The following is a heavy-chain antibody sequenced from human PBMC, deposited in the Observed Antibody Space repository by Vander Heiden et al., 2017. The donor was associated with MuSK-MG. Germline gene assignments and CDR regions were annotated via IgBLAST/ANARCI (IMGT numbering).Heavy chain of an antibody. Sequence: EVQLLESGGGLVQPGGSLSLSWSASGVTFGSYAMSWVRQARGKGLEWFSAISGSGGSTYYADSVKGRFTISRDNSKNTLYLQMNSLRAEDTAVYYCAKEWRHDSGSYCDYWGQGTLVTVSS. J-gene: IGHJ4*02. V-gene: IGHV3-23*01. CDR2: ISGSGGST. CDR3: AKEWRHDSGSYCDY. D-gene: IGHD3-10*01. CDR1: GVTFGSYA.